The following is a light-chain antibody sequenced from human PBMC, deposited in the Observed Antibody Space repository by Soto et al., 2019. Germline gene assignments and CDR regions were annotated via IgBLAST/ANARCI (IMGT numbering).Light chain of an antibody. Sequence: QSALTQPASVSGSPGQSITISCTGTSSDVGGYRYVSWYQQHPGKAPKLMIYEVSNRPSGVSNRFSGSKSGNTASLTISGLQAEDEADYYCSSYTSGSTYVFGTGTK. CDR3: SSYTSGSTYV. CDR2: EVS. V-gene: IGLV2-14*01. CDR1: SSDVGGYRY. J-gene: IGLJ1*01.